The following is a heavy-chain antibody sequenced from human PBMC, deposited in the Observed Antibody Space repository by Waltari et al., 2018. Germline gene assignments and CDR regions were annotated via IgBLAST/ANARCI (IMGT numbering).Heavy chain of an antibody. CDR1: GYTFTDYY. Sequence: EVQLVQSGAEVKKPGATVKISCKASGYTFTDYYMHWVQQAPGKGLEWMGRVDPEDGETIYAEKFQGRVTITADTSTDTAYMELSSLRSEDTAVYYCATDGGGAIAHQTNWFDPWGQGTLVTVSS. CDR2: VDPEDGET. CDR3: ATDGGGAIAHQTNWFDP. D-gene: IGHD3-10*01. V-gene: IGHV1-69-2*01. J-gene: IGHJ5*02.